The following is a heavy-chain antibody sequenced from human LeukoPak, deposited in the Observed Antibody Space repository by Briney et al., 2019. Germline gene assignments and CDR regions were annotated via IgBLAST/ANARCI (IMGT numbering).Heavy chain of an antibody. D-gene: IGHD3-3*01. J-gene: IGHJ3*02. CDR3: ARGSRLEWLLFGAFDI. CDR2: IYYSGST. CDR1: GGSISSVDYY. Sequence: SETLSLTCTVSGGSISSVDYYWSWIRQPPGKGREGIGNIYYSGSTYYNPSLKSRVTISVDTSKNQFSLKLSSVTAADTAVYYCARGSRLEWLLFGAFDIWGQGTMVTVSS. V-gene: IGHV4-30-4*08.